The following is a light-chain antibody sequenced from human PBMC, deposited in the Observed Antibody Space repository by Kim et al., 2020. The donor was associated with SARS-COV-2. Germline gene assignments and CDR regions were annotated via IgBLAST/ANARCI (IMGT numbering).Light chain of an antibody. V-gene: IGKV3-15*01. Sequence: EIVMTQSPVTLSVSPGERATLSCRASQSVSSNLAWYQQKPGQAPRLLIYGASTRATGIPARFSGSGSGTEFTLTISSLQSEDFAVYYCQQYKDWPPGDTFGQGTKLEIK. CDR2: GAS. J-gene: IGKJ2*01. CDR3: QQYKDWPPGDT. CDR1: QSVSSN.